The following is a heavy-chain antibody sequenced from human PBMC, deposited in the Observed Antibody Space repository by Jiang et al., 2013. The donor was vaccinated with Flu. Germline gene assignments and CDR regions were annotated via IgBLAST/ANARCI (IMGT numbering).Heavy chain of an antibody. V-gene: IGHV3-23*01. CDR2: ISGSGGGT. CDR3: ARRYCSGGSCYPMTFDY. CDR1: GFTLGYYW. J-gene: IGHJ4*02. D-gene: IGHD2-15*01. Sequence: QLLESGGDLVQPGGSLRLSCAASGFTLGYYWMTWVRQAPGKGLEWVSLISGSGGGTFFADSVKGRSTISRDSSKNTLYLLMNSLRAEDTAVYYCARRYCSGGSCYPMTFDYWGQG.